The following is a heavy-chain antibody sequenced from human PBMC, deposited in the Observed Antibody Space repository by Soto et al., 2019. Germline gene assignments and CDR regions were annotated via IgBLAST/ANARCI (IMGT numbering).Heavy chain of an antibody. Sequence: SETLSLTCTVSGGSISSFYWSWIRQPAGKGLEWIGRIYTSGITNYNPSLKSRVTISVDTSKNQFSLKLSSVTAADTAVYYCARDQPTGYYYYGMDVWGQGTTVTVSS. CDR3: ARDQPTGYYYYGMDV. CDR2: IYTSGIT. V-gene: IGHV4-4*07. CDR1: GGSISSFY. J-gene: IGHJ6*02.